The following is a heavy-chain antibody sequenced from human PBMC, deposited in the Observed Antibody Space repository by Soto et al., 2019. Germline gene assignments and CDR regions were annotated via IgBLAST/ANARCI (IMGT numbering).Heavy chain of an antibody. D-gene: IGHD3-10*01. J-gene: IGHJ5*02. CDR3: AKTFFSGSGSYRGWFDP. CDR1: GFMFSSYA. CDR2: ISGSGDNT. V-gene: IGHV3-23*01. Sequence: GGSLRLSCAASGFMFSSYAMTWVRQAPGKGLEWVSVISGSGDNTYYADSVKGRFTISRDGSKDTLYLQMNSLRADDTAVYYCAKTFFSGSGSYRGWFDPWGQGTQVTVPS.